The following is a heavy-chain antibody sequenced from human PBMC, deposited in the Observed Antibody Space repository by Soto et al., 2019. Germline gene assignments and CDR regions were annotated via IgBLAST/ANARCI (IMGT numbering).Heavy chain of an antibody. CDR2: MNPNSGNT. D-gene: IGHD3-3*01. J-gene: IGHJ6*03. Sequence: ASVKVSCKASGYTFTSYGINWVRQATGQGLEWMGWMNPNSGNTGYAQKFQGRVTMTRNTSISTAYMELSSLRSEDTAVYYCAGGLGRFWEWLLPSYYYYYCMDVWGKGTTVTVSS. CDR3: AGGLGRFWEWLLPSYYYYYCMDV. V-gene: IGHV1-8*01. CDR1: GYTFTSYG.